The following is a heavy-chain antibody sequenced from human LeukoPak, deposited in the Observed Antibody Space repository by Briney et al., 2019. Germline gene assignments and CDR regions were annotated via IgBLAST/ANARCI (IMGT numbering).Heavy chain of an antibody. CDR2: IYTSGST. Sequence: IPSKTLSLTCTVSGGSISSGSYYWSWIRQPAGKGLEWIGRIYTSGSTNYNPSLKSRVTISVDTSKNQFSLKLSSVTAADTAVYYCARVSIIGSMITFGGVIVDNWFDPWGQGTLVTVSS. D-gene: IGHD3-16*02. V-gene: IGHV4-61*02. CDR3: ARVSIIGSMITFGGVIVDNWFDP. CDR1: GGSISSGSYY. J-gene: IGHJ5*02.